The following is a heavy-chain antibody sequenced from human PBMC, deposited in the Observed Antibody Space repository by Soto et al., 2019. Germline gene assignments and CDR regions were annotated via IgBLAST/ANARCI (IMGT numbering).Heavy chain of an antibody. CDR3: ERDFGWAFDS. CDR1: GFTFSTFS. CDR2: ISGGGRPI. Sequence: EVQLVESGGGSVQPGGSLRLSCAASGFTFSTFSMNWVRQAPGRGLEWISYISGGGRPISYADSVKGRFTISRDNAKNSLYLQMDSLTAEDTAVYYCERDFGWAFDSWGQGTLVTVSS. D-gene: IGHD6-19*01. J-gene: IGHJ4*02. V-gene: IGHV3-48*01.